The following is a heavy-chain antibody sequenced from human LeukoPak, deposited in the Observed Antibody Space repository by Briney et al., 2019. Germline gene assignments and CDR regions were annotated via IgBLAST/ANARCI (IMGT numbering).Heavy chain of an antibody. V-gene: IGHV1-46*01. CDR2: IYPRDGST. CDR1: GYTFTSNY. J-gene: IGHJ4*02. CDR3: ARGDGYNWSYYFDY. Sequence: GASVKVSCKASGYTFTSNYIHWVRQAPGQGLEWMGMIYPRDGSTSYAQKFQGRVTVTRDTSTSTVHMELSGLRSEDTAVYYCARGDGYNWSYYFDYWGQGTLVTVSS. D-gene: IGHD5-24*01.